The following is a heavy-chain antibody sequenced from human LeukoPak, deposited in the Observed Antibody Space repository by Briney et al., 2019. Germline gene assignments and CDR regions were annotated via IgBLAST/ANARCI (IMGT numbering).Heavy chain of an antibody. V-gene: IGHV3-23*01. Sequence: GGSLRLSCAASGFTFSTYAMSWVRQAPGKGLEWVSAVRGSGSVTYYADSVKGRFTISRDNSKNTLFLQMNSLRAEDTAIYYCAKTSRRNSAYDSPFDYWGQGTLVTVSS. CDR3: AKTSRRNSAYDSPFDY. CDR1: GFTFSTYA. CDR2: VRGSGSVT. J-gene: IGHJ4*02. D-gene: IGHD5-12*01.